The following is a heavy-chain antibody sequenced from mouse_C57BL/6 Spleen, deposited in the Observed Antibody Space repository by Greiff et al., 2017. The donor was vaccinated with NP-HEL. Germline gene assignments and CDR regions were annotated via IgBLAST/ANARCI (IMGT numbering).Heavy chain of an antibody. CDR1: GYSFTGYF. CDR2: INPYNGDT. J-gene: IGHJ4*01. CDR3: ARAGIYYDSGMDY. Sequence: EVKLQQSGPELVKPGDSVKISCKASGYSFTGYFMNWVMQSHGKSLEWIGRINPYNGDTFYIQKFKGKATLTVDKSSSTAHMELRSLTSEDSAVYYCARAGIYYDSGMDYWGQGTSVTVSS. D-gene: IGHD2-4*01. V-gene: IGHV1-20*01.